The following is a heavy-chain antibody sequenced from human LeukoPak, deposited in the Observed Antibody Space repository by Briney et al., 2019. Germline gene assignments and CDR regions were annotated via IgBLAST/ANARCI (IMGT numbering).Heavy chain of an antibody. CDR2: INSDGSST. Sequence: GGSLRLSCAASGFTFSSYWMHWVRQAPGKGLVWVSRINSDGSSTSYADSVKGRFTISRDNAKNSLYLQMNSLRAEDTAVYYCARDPWRNTIRRLYYGMDVWGQGTTVTVSS. CDR1: GFTFSSYW. CDR3: ARDPWRNTIRRLYYGMDV. J-gene: IGHJ6*02. V-gene: IGHV3-74*01. D-gene: IGHD3-9*01.